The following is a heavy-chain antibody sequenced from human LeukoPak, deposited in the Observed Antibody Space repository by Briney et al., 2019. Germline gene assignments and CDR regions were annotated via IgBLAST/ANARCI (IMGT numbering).Heavy chain of an antibody. V-gene: IGHV3-7*01. CDR2: IKEDGSEE. Sequence: GGSLRLSCAASGFTFSSYWMSWVRQAPGKGLECVANIKEDGSEEYYVDSVKGRFSISRDNAKNSLYLQMNSMRAEDTAVYYCARDWLAGNPYHAFDLWGKGTMVTVSS. J-gene: IGHJ3*01. CDR1: GFTFSSYW. D-gene: IGHD3-22*01. CDR3: ARDWLAGNPYHAFDL.